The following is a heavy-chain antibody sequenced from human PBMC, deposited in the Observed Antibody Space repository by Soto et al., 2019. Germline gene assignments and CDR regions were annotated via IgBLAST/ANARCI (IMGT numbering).Heavy chain of an antibody. CDR3: ARGLYCTNGVCKVFDN. D-gene: IGHD2-8*01. Sequence: SETLSLPCPVSGGSISSYYWSWIRQPPGKGLEWIGDIYYSGSTNYNPSLKSRVTISVDTSKNQFSLKLSSVTAADTAVYYCARGLYCTNGVCKVFDNWGQGTLVTVSS. CDR1: GGSISSYY. J-gene: IGHJ4*02. CDR2: IYYSGST. V-gene: IGHV4-59*01.